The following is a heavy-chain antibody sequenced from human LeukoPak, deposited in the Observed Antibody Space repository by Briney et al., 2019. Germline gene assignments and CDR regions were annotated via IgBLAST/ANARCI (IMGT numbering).Heavy chain of an antibody. CDR3: VTGRRTLGFYVEATF. Sequence: ASVKVSCKASGYKFTDFYIHWVQHVPGKGHEWMGGIDPEDGDTIYAEKFQGRFTIAYDTSTNTAPMELSSMRTEDTALYFCVTGRRTLGFYVEATFWGQGTLVTVSS. D-gene: IGHD3-3*01. V-gene: IGHV1-69-2*01. CDR1: GYKFTDFY. CDR2: IDPEDGDT. J-gene: IGHJ4*02.